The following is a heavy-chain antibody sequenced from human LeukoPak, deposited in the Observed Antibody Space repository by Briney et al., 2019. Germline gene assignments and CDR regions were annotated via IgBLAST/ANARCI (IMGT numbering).Heavy chain of an antibody. V-gene: IGHV4-59*11. J-gene: IGHJ5*02. CDR3: AGEGSSSWGYNWFDP. D-gene: IGHD6-13*01. Sequence: PSETLSLTCTVSGGSISSHYWSWIRQPPGKGLEWIGYIYYSGSTNYNPSLKSRVTISVDTSKNQFSLKLSSVTAADTAVYYCAGEGSSSWGYNWFDPWGQGTLVTVSS. CDR2: IYYSGST. CDR1: GGSISSHY.